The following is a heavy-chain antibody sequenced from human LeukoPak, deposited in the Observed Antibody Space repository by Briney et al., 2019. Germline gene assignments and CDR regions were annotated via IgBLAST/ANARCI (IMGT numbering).Heavy chain of an antibody. D-gene: IGHD3-22*01. V-gene: IGHV4-39*07. CDR2: VYYSGST. Sequence: SETLSLTCTVSGDSISSSSYYWGWIRQPPGKGLEWIGSVYYSGSTYYNPSLKSRVTISVDTSKTQLSLKLSSVTAADTAVYYCARESSYSSGYYYYFGYWGQGTLVTVSS. CDR1: GDSISSSSYY. CDR3: ARESSYSSGYYYYFGY. J-gene: IGHJ4*02.